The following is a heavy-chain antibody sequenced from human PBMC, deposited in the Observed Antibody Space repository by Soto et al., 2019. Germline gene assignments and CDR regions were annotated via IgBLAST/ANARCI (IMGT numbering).Heavy chain of an antibody. Sequence: GGSLRLSCEASGFTLSSSVMHWVRQAPGKRLEWLSDISVDGRNDLHAGAVKGRFTISRDISKNMVYLQMNDLRPDDTAMYFCAKEGHTSGRCGCFNFWGKRTMVTVSS. J-gene: IGHJ3*01. CDR2: ISVDGRND. V-gene: IGHV3-30*18. CDR1: GFTLSSSV. CDR3: AKEGHTSGRCGCFNF. D-gene: IGHD6-19*01.